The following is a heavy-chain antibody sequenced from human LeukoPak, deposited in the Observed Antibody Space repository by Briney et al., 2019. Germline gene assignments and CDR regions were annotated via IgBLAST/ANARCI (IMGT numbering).Heavy chain of an antibody. CDR1: GFIFSNYG. CDR3: ASQYSYDNSGYYPYDY. J-gene: IGHJ4*02. Sequence: GGSLRLSCAASGFIFSNYGMHWVRQAPGKGLEWVAVIWYDGSNKYYADSVKGRFTISRDNSKNTLYLQMNSLRDEDTAVYYCASQYSYDNSGYYPYDYWGQGTLVTVSS. V-gene: IGHV3-33*01. D-gene: IGHD3-22*01. CDR2: IWYDGSNK.